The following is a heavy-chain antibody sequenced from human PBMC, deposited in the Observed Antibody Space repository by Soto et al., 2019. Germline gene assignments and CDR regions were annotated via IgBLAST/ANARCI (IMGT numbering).Heavy chain of an antibody. V-gene: IGHV1-46*01. CDR3: ARLARSEYSGPDF. CDR2: INPSGGST. Sequence: ASVKVSCKASGYTFTSYYMHWVRQAPGQGLEWMGIINPSGGSTSYAQKFQGRVTMTRDKSISTAYLQWSSLKASDTAMYYCARLARSEYSGPDFCGQRTLVTVSS. CDR1: GYTFTSYY. J-gene: IGHJ4*02. D-gene: IGHD5-12*01.